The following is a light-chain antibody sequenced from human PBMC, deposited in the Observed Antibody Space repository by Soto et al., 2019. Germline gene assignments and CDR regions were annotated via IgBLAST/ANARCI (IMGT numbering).Light chain of an antibody. Sequence: QSVLTQPASVSGSPGQSITISCTGTSSDVGSYNFVSWYQQHPGKAPKLIISGVSNRPSGVSNRFSGSKSGNTASLTISGLQAEDEADYYCSSYTSSSTLRVFGGGTKVTVL. J-gene: IGLJ3*02. CDR1: SSDVGSYNF. CDR2: GVS. V-gene: IGLV2-14*01. CDR3: SSYTSSSTLRV.